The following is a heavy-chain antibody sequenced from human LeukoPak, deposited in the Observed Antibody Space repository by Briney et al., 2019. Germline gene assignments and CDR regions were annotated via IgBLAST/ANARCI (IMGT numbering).Heavy chain of an antibody. Sequence: GGSLRLSCAASGFTFSNYWMTWVRQPPGKGLVWVALVKGDGRTTIYADSVKGRFTISRDNAKNTLYLQMNSLRADDSGVYYCATGHSYGYDYWGQGVLVTVSS. J-gene: IGHJ4*02. CDR1: GFTFSNYW. CDR2: VKGDGRTT. D-gene: IGHD5-18*01. V-gene: IGHV3-74*01. CDR3: ATGHSYGYDY.